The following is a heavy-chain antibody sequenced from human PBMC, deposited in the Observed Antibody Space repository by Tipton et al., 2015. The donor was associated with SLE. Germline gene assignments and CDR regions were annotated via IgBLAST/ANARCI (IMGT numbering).Heavy chain of an antibody. CDR3: AKSRTAAGMDSAVWSFDL. V-gene: IGHV3-33*06. Sequence: RSLRLSCAASGFHFSTYGMHWVRQAPGKGPEWVALIWYDGDNKYYADSVKGRFTISRDTSKNTVYLQMNSLRPEDTAMYYCAKSRTAAGMDSAVWSFDLWGRGTLVTVSS. CDR1: GFHFSTYG. CDR2: IWYDGDNK. D-gene: IGHD6-13*01. J-gene: IGHJ2*01.